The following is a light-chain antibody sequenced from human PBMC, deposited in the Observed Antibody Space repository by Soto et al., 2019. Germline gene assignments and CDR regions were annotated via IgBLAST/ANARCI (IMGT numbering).Light chain of an antibody. CDR3: SSYTSSSTVYV. V-gene: IGLV2-14*03. CDR2: DVS. CDR1: SSDVGGYNF. J-gene: IGLJ1*01. Sequence: QSALTQPASVSGSPGQSIAISCTGTSSDVGGYNFVSWYQHHPGKAPKLMIYDVSNRPSGVSNRFSGSKSDNTASLTISGLQAEDEADYYCSSYTSSSTVYVFGTGTKVTVL.